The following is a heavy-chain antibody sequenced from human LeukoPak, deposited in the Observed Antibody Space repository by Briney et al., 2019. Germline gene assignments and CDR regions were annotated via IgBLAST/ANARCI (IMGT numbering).Heavy chain of an antibody. Sequence: HTGGSLRLSCADSGFTFSGYWMNWARQAPGKGLEWVANINQNGGEKYYVDSVKGRFTISRDNGKNSLYLQMNSLRAEDTAVYYCARYRHLGYWGQGTLVTVSS. CDR1: GFTFSGYW. V-gene: IGHV3-7*01. CDR2: INQNGGEK. J-gene: IGHJ4*02. CDR3: ARYRHLGY.